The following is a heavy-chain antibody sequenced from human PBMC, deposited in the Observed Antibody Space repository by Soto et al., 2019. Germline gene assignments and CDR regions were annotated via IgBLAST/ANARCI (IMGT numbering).Heavy chain of an antibody. Sequence: EVQLVESGGGLVKPGGSLRLSCAASGFTFSSYSMNWVRQAPGKGLEWVSSISSSSYIYYADSVKGRFTISRDNAKNSLYLQMNSLRAEDTAVYYCARSRVQGAFDIWGQGTMVTVSS. V-gene: IGHV3-21*01. D-gene: IGHD1-1*01. CDR1: GFTFSSYS. CDR3: ARSRVQGAFDI. J-gene: IGHJ3*02. CDR2: ISSSSYI.